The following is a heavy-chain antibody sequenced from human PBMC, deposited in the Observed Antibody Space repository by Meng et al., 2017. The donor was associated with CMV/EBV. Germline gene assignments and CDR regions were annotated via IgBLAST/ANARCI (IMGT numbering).Heavy chain of an antibody. CDR1: GGSFSGYY. CDR3: ARGGIAAAGPFDY. V-gene: IGHV4-34*01. CDR2: INHSGST. J-gene: IGHJ4*02. D-gene: IGHD6-13*01. Sequence: QVQRQQWGAGLLKPSETLSLTVAVYGGSFSGYYWSWIRQPPGKGLEWIGEINHSGSTNYNPSLKSRVTISVDTSKNQFSLKLSSVTAADTAVYYCARGGIAAAGPFDYWGQGTLVTVSS.